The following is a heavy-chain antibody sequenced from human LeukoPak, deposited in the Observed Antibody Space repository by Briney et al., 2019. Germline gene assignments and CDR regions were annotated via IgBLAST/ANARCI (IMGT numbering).Heavy chain of an antibody. Sequence: ASVKVSCKASGGTFSSYAISWVRQAPGQGLEWMGGIIPIFGTANYAQKFQGRVTITADKSTCTAYMELSSLRSEGTAVYYCAREGGSGSYYFIWFDPWGQGTLVTVSS. J-gene: IGHJ5*02. CDR2: IIPIFGTA. CDR3: AREGGSGSYYFIWFDP. CDR1: GGTFSSYA. D-gene: IGHD3-10*01. V-gene: IGHV1-69*06.